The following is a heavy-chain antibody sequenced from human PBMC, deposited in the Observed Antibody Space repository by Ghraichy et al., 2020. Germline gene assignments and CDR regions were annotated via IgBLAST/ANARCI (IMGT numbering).Heavy chain of an antibody. J-gene: IGHJ4*02. CDR3: AREAYCGGDCLYYFDY. Sequence: LSLTCTVSGGSISSGGYYWSWIRQHPGKGLEWIGYIYYSGSTYYNPSLKSRVTISVDTSKNQFSLKLSSVTAADTAVYYCAREAYCGGDCLYYFDYWGQGTLVTVSS. D-gene: IGHD2-21*02. CDR2: IYYSGST. CDR1: GGSISSGGYY. V-gene: IGHV4-31*03.